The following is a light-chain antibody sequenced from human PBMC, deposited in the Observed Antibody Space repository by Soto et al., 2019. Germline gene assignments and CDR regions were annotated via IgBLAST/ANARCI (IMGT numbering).Light chain of an antibody. Sequence: DIQMTQSPSSLSASVGDSVTITCRASQAISTYLHWYQQSPGKAPKLLIHGASTLQGGVPSRFSGSGVGTDFILTIRGLQPDDFATYYCQQSYRIPYTGGQGTKLEIK. CDR3: QQSYRIPYT. CDR1: QAISTY. J-gene: IGKJ2*01. V-gene: IGKV1-39*01. CDR2: GAS.